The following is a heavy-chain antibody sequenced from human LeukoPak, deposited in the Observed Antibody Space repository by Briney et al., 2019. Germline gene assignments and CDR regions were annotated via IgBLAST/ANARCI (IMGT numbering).Heavy chain of an antibody. CDR2: ISSCRSYI. J-gene: IGHJ5*02. CDR1: GFTFSSYS. D-gene: IGHD3-10*01. V-gene: IGHV3-21*01. CDR3: PRDAITMVRGIISP. Sequence: GGSLRLSCAASGFTFSSYSMNWVRQAPGKGLEWCSSISSCRSYIYYPDSVKGRFTISRDNAKNSLYLQMNSLRAEDTAVYYCPRDAITMVRGIISPWGQGTLVTVSS.